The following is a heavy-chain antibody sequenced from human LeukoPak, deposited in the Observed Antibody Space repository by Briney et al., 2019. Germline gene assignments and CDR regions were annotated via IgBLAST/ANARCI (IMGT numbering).Heavy chain of an antibody. CDR1: GASIRSTNW. J-gene: IGHJ6*03. D-gene: IGHD3-16*01. CDR3: ARETSQKGAHYMDV. CDR2: INHSGDT. V-gene: IGHV4-4*02. Sequence: SGTLSLTCAISGASIRSTNWWSWVRQAPEKGLEWIGEINHSGDTIYNPSLKSRVTISVDTSKNQFSLKLSSVTAADTAVYYCARETSQKGAHYMDVWGKGTTVTISS.